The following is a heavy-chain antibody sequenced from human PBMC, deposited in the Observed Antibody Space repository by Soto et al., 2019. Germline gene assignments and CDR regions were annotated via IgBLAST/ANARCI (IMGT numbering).Heavy chain of an antibody. CDR2: IYWDDDK. V-gene: IGHV2-5*02. J-gene: IGHJ4*02. CDR3: AHRVLRTVFGLVTTTAIYFDF. D-gene: IGHD3-3*01. CDR1: GFSLTTSGVG. Sequence: QITLNESGPTQVKPRQTLTLTCTFSGFSLTTSGVGVGWIRRSPGNAPEWVALIYWDDDKRYSPSLESRLTITKDTSKNQVVLTMADLDPADTATYYCAHRVLRTVFGLVTTTAIYFDFWGQGTPVAVSS.